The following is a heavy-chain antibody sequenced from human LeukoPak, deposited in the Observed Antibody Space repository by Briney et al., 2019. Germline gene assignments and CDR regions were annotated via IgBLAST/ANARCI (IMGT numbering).Heavy chain of an antibody. J-gene: IGHJ4*02. V-gene: IGHV4-4*07. D-gene: IGHD1-26*01. CDR1: GGSIRSYF. Sequence: SETLSLTFTVSGGSIRSYFWGWVRQPAGKGLEWIGRIYTTGATFYNPSLKTRLTMSIDTSKNQFSLRLTSVVAADTAVYYCARQGYTASYYFLDYWSQGTLVTVSS. CDR2: IYTTGAT. CDR3: ARQGYTASYYFLDY.